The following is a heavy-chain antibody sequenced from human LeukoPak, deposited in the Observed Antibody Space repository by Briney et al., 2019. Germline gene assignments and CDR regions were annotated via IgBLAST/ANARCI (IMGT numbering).Heavy chain of an antibody. D-gene: IGHD2/OR15-2a*01. V-gene: IGHV4-59*01. Sequence: SSETLSLTCTVSGGSMSSYYWSWIRQPPGKGLEWIGYIYSSGSTNYNPSLKSRVTISLDTSKNQFSLKLSFVTAADTAVYYCARHDCDSSRCSVNWFDPWGQGTLVTVSS. CDR2: IYSSGST. CDR1: GGSMSSYY. CDR3: ARHDCDSSRCSVNWFDP. J-gene: IGHJ5*02.